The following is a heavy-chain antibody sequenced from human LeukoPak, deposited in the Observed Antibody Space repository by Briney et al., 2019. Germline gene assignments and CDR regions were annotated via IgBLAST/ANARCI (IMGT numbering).Heavy chain of an antibody. CDR2: IYYSGST. D-gene: IGHD1-1*01. CDR3: ARLGPTRYYYNYYYMDV. J-gene: IGHJ6*03. V-gene: IGHV4-39*01. Sequence: SETLSLTCSVSGGSISSSSYYWGWIRQPPGKGLEWIGSIYYSGSTYYNPSLKSRVTISVDTSKNQFSLKLSSVTAAETAVYYCARLGPTRYYYNYYYMDVWGKGTTVTVSS. CDR1: GGSISSSSYY.